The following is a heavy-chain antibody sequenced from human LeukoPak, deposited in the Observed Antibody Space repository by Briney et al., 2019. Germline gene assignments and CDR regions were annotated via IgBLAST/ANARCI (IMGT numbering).Heavy chain of an antibody. D-gene: IGHD2-2*01. CDR2: INPNSGGT. CDR3: AGTRPNYYYYYMDV. Sequence: ASVKVSCKASGYTFTGYDMHWVRQAPGQGLEWMGRINPNSGGTNYAQKFQGRVTMTRDTSISTAYMELSRLRSDDTAVYYCAGTRPNYYYYYMDVWGKGTTVTVSS. V-gene: IGHV1-2*06. CDR1: GYTFTGYD. J-gene: IGHJ6*03.